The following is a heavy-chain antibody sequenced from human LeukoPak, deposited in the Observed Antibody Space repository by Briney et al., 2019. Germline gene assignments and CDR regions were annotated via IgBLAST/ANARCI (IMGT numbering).Heavy chain of an antibody. Sequence: ASVKVSCKASGYTFTSYGISWVRQAPGQGLEWMGWISAYNGNTNYAQKLQGRVTMTTDTSTSTAYMELRSLRSDDTAVYYCARSSSSWPYYYYGMDVWGQGTTVTFSS. J-gene: IGHJ6*02. CDR3: ARSSSSWPYYYYGMDV. CDR1: GYTFTSYG. D-gene: IGHD6-13*01. CDR2: ISAYNGNT. V-gene: IGHV1-18*01.